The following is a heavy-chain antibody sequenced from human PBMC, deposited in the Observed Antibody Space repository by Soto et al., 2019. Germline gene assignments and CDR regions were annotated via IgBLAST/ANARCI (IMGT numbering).Heavy chain of an antibody. J-gene: IGHJ6*02. CDR2: IPWSGDVV. CDR3: ARDRPLSYYDFWSGYYMNPVYYGMDV. V-gene: IGHV3-33*05. D-gene: IGHD3-3*01. Sequence: TGGSLRLSCVASGFNFRSFGMFWARQAPGKGLEWVATIPWSGDVVYYLDSVKGRFTISRDNAKNSLYLQMNSLRAEDTAVYYCARDRPLSYYDFWSGYYMNPVYYGMDVWGQGTTVTVSS. CDR1: GFNFRSFG.